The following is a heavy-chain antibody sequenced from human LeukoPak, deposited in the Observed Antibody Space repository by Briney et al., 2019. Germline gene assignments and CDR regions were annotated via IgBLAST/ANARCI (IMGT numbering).Heavy chain of an antibody. CDR3: AGRFPTYYYDSSGYYDY. CDR2: IYYSGST. J-gene: IGHJ4*02. CDR1: GGSISSSSYY. D-gene: IGHD3-22*01. Sequence: SETLSLTCTVSGGSISSSSYYWGWIRQPPGKGLAWIGSIYYSGSTYYNPSLKSRVTISVDTSKNQFSLKLSSVTAADTAVYYCAGRFPTYYYDSSGYYDYWGQGTLVTVSS. V-gene: IGHV4-39*01.